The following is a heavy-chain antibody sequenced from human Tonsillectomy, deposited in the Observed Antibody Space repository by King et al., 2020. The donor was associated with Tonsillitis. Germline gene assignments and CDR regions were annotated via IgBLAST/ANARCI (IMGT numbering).Heavy chain of an antibody. D-gene: IGHD3-3*01. CDR2: IYHSGST. V-gene: IGHV4-38-2*02. CDR1: GYSISSGYY. J-gene: IGHJ3*02. CDR3: ARDYYTPLVDAFDI. Sequence: LQLQESGPGLVKPSETLSLTCTVSGYSISSGYYWGWIRQPPGKGLEGIGSIYHSGSTYYNPSLKSRGTISVDTSKNQFSLKLSSVTAADTTVYYCARDYYTPLVDAFDIWGQGTMVTVSS.